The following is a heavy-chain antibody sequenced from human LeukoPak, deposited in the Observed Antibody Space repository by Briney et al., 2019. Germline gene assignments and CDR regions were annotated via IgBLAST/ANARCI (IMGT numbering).Heavy chain of an antibody. CDR3: ARDSPPNCSGGSCYSRESNWFDP. CDR2: IYYSGST. D-gene: IGHD2-15*01. Sequence: SETLSLTCTVSGGSISSSSYYWGWIRQPPGKGLEWIGSIYYSGSTYYNPSLKSRVTISVDTSKNQFSLKLSSVTAADTAVYYCARDSPPNCSGGSCYSRESNWFDPWGQGTLVTVSS. V-gene: IGHV4-39*07. CDR1: GGSISSSSYY. J-gene: IGHJ5*02.